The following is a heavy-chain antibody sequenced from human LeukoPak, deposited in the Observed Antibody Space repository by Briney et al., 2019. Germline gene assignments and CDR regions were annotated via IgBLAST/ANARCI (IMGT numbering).Heavy chain of an antibody. CDR1: GFTFSSYS. CDR3: AREYQPMLMDV. D-gene: IGHD2-8*01. CDR2: ISSSGNTI. Sequence: PGGSLRLSCAASGFTFSSYSMNWVRQAPGKGLEWVSYISSSGNTIYYADSVKGRFTISRDNAKNSLYLQMNSLRAEDTAVYYCAREYQPMLMDVWGKGTTVTVSS. V-gene: IGHV3-48*04. J-gene: IGHJ6*03.